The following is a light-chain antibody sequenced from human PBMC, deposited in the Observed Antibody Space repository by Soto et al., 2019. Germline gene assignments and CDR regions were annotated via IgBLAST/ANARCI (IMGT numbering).Light chain of an antibody. CDR1: SSNIVSNY. V-gene: IGLV1-47*02. Sequence: QPVLTQPPSASGTPGQRVTISCSGSSSNIVSNYIYWYQQIPGTAPTIVIYTNNQRPSGVPDRFSGSKSGTSASLAISGLRSEDEAVYYCAAWDDRLSGPVFGGGTKLTVL. CDR3: AAWDDRLSGPV. J-gene: IGLJ2*01. CDR2: TNN.